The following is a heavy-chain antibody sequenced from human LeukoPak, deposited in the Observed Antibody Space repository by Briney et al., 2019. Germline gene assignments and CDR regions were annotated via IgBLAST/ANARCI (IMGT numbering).Heavy chain of an antibody. D-gene: IGHD3-9*01. V-gene: IGHV3-21*01. Sequence: GGSLRLSCAASGFTFSSYSMNWVRQAPGKGLEWVSSISSSSSYTYYADSVKGRFTISRDNAKNSLYLQMNSLRAEDTAVYYCARGGDNYDILTGLDYWGQGTLVTVSS. J-gene: IGHJ4*02. CDR1: GFTFSSYS. CDR3: ARGGDNYDILTGLDY. CDR2: ISSSSSYT.